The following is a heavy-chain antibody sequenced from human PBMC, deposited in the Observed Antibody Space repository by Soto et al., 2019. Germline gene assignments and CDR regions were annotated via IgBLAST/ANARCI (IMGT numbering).Heavy chain of an antibody. V-gene: IGHV4-39*01. J-gene: IGHJ4*02. D-gene: IGHD6-19*01. CDR2: IYYSGST. CDR1: GGSISSSSYY. CDR3: ARLSSSGWYGWNY. Sequence: SETLSLTCTVSGGSISSSSYYWGWIRQPPGKGLEWIGSIYYSGSTYYNPSLKSRVTISVDTSKNQFSLKLSSVTAADTAVYYCARLSSSGWYGWNYWGQGTLVTVSS.